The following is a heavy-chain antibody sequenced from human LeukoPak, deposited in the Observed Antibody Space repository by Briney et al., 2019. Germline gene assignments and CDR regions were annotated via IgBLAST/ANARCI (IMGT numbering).Heavy chain of an antibody. D-gene: IGHD2-8*02. CDR3: EKGSLTIWYAFDI. CDR1: GFTFSSYA. Sequence: GGSLRLSCAASGFTFSSYAMSWVRQAPGKGLEWVSTITSSGGSTYYADSVKGRFTISRDNSKNTLFLQTNSLRAEDTAVYYCEKGSLTIWYAFDIWGQGTMVTVS. J-gene: IGHJ3*02. CDR2: ITSSGGST. V-gene: IGHV3-23*01.